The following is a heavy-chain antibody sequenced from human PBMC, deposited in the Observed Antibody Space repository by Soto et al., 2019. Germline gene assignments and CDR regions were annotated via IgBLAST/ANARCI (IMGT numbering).Heavy chain of an antibody. CDR1: GGSIIHYY. CDR2: IFYSGST. V-gene: IGHV4-59*01. Sequence: PSETLSLTCTVSGGSIIHYYFSWIRQPPGRGLEWIGHIFYSGSTNYNPALKSRVTISVDTSKSQFSLKLSSVTAADTAVYYCAKDSGYNYGYFRWFDPWGQGTLVTVSS. D-gene: IGHD5-18*01. J-gene: IGHJ5*02. CDR3: AKDSGYNYGYFRWFDP.